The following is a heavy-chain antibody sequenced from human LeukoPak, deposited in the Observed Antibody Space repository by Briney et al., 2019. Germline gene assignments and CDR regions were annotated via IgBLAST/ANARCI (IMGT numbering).Heavy chain of an antibody. Sequence: PGGSLRLSYAASGFTFSSYAMSWVRQAPGKGLEWVSAITGSGGSTYYADSVKGRFTISRDNSKNTLYLQMNSLRAEDTAVYYCAKDLDGSGSYYTQPEFDYWGPGTLVTVSS. D-gene: IGHD3-10*01. J-gene: IGHJ4*02. CDR2: ITGSGGST. CDR1: GFTFSSYA. CDR3: AKDLDGSGSYYTQPEFDY. V-gene: IGHV3-23*01.